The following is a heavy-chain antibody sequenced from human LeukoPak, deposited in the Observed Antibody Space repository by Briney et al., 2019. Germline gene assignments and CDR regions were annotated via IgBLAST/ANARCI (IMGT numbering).Heavy chain of an antibody. D-gene: IGHD3-10*01. Sequence: SGGSLRLSCAASGFTFSSYGMHWVRQAPGKGLEWVSSISSSSSYIYYADSLKGRFTISRDNAKNSLYLQMNSLRAEDTAVYYCASHRFGELLWGDLDYWGQGTLVTVSS. J-gene: IGHJ4*02. CDR3: ASHRFGELLWGDLDY. V-gene: IGHV3-21*01. CDR1: GFTFSSYG. CDR2: ISSSSSYI.